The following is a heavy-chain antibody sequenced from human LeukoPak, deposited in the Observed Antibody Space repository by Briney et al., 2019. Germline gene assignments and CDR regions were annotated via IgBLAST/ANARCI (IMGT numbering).Heavy chain of an antibody. D-gene: IGHD6-19*01. V-gene: IGHV1-69*04. Sequence: VASVKVSCKASGGTFSSYAISWVRQAPGQGLEWMGRIIPILGIANYAQKFQGRVTITADKSTSTAYMELSSLRSEDTAVYYCATIYSGGSSDYWGQGTLVTVSS. CDR1: GGTFSSYA. J-gene: IGHJ4*02. CDR2: IIPILGIA. CDR3: ATIYSGGSSDY.